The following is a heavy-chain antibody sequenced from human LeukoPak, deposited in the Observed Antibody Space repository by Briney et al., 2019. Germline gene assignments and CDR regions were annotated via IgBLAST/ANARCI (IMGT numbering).Heavy chain of an antibody. D-gene: IGHD3-22*01. CDR1: GFTFSSYA. Sequence: GGSLRLSCAASGFTFSSYAMSWVRQAPGKGLEWVSAISGSGGSTYYADSVKGRFTISRDNSKNTLYLQMNSLRAEDTAVYYCARDHYDSSGFDAFDIWGQGTMVTVSS. CDR2: ISGSGGST. J-gene: IGHJ3*02. CDR3: ARDHYDSSGFDAFDI. V-gene: IGHV3-23*01.